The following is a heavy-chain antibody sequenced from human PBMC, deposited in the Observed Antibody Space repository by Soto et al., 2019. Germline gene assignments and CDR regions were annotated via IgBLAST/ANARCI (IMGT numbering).Heavy chain of an antibody. CDR3: ARGASLRYFDLDY. V-gene: IGHV4-31*03. CDR2: IYYSGST. D-gene: IGHD3-9*01. Sequence: LSLTCTVSGGSISSGGYYWSWIRQHPGKGREWIGYIYYSGSTYYNPSLKSRVTISVDTSKNQFSLKLSSVTAADTAVYYCARGASLRYFDLDYWGQGTLVTVSS. CDR1: GGSISSGGYY. J-gene: IGHJ4*02.